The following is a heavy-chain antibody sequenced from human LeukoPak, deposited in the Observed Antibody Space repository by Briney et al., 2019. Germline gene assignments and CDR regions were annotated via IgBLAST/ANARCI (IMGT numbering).Heavy chain of an antibody. J-gene: IGHJ4*02. CDR3: AKGLVAVAGREVYFDY. D-gene: IGHD6-19*01. V-gene: IGHV3-33*06. CDR1: GFTSSSYG. Sequence: PGGSLRLSCAASGFTSSSYGMHWVRQAPGKGLEWVAVIWYDGSNKYYADSVKGRFTISRDNSKNTLYLQMNSLRAEDTAVYYCAKGLVAVAGREVYFDYWGQGTLVTVSS. CDR2: IWYDGSNK.